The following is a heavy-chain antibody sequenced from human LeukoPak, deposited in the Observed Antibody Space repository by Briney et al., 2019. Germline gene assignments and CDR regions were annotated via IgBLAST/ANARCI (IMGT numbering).Heavy chain of an antibody. J-gene: IGHJ5*02. CDR1: GYTFTSYA. V-gene: IGHV1-18*04. D-gene: IGHD2-21*01. Sequence: ASVRVSCKASGYTFTSYAISWVRQAPGQGLEWMGWISAYSGNTSYAQKVQGRVTMTRGTSTTTAYMELRSLRFDDTAVYYCVRDWDCSGRDCYSPAAGWFAPWGQGALVTVSS. CDR3: VRDWDCSGRDCYSPAAGWFAP. CDR2: ISAYSGNT.